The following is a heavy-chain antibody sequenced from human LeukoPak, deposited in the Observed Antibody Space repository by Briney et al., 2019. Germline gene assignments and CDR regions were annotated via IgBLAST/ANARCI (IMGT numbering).Heavy chain of an antibody. CDR2: IYYSGST. V-gene: IGHV4-39*02. J-gene: IGHJ4*02. D-gene: IGHD6-25*01. CDR3: ARSSGTGTFSY. CDR1: GDSISSSSYY. Sequence: SETLSLTCTVSGDSISSSSYYWGWIRQPPGMGLEWIGNIYYSGSTYFNPSLESRATISVDTSKNHFSLKMSSVTAADTAVYYCARSSGTGTFSYWGQGTLVTVSS.